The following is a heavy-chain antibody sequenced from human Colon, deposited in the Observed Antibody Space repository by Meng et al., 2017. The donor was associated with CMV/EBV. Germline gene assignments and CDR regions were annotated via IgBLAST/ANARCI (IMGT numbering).Heavy chain of an antibody. CDR2: IYDTGIT. CDR3: AKSRSSTPGIVDD. Sequence: QVQLQELGPGLVKPSETLSLTCIVSGVSVTSGAYHWSWIRQSPGKGLEWIGYIYDTGITIYNPSLKSRVTIFLETSKNQFSLNLNSMTTADTAVYYCAKSRSSTPGIVDDWGQGTLVTVSS. CDR1: GVSVTSGAYH. J-gene: IGHJ4*02. V-gene: IGHV4-61*08. D-gene: IGHD2/OR15-2a*01.